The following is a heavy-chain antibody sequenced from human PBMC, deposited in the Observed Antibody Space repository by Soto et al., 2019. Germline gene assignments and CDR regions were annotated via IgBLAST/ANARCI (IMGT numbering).Heavy chain of an antibody. CDR1: GGSFIGYY. D-gene: IGHD2-8*01. CDR2: INHSGST. J-gene: IGHJ3*02. V-gene: IGHV4-34*01. CDR3: ARVGGKLIVLMVYAIRGAFDI. Sequence: PSETLSLTCAVYGGSFIGYYWSWIRQPPGKGLEWIGEINHSGSTNYNPSLKSRVTISVDTSKNQFSLKLSSVTAADTAVYYCARVGGKLIVLMVYAIRGAFDIWGQGTMVTVSS.